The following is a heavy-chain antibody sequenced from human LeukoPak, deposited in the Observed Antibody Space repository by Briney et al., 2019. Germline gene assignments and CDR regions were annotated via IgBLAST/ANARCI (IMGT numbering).Heavy chain of an antibody. CDR1: GFTFSSYA. CDR2: ISGSGGST. V-gene: IGHV3-23*01. J-gene: IGHJ4*02. CDR3: AKAPYSSSPGSIDY. Sequence: PGGSLRLSCAASGFTFSSYAMSWVRQAPGKGLEWVSAISGSGGSTYYADSVKGRFTISRDNSKNTLYLQMNSPRAEDTAVYYCAKAPYSSSPGSIDYWGQGTLVTVSS. D-gene: IGHD6-13*01.